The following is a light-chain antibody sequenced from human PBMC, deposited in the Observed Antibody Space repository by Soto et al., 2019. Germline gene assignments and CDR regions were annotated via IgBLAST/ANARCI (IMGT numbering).Light chain of an antibody. J-gene: IGLJ1*01. V-gene: IGLV2-14*01. CDR2: DVT. Sequence: QSVLTQPASVSGSPGQSITISCTGTSSDVGGYIYASWYQQHPGKAPKLMIYDVTSRPSGVSYRFSGSKSGNTASLTISGLQAEDAADYYCSSSTSSSSYVFGTGTKVNVL. CDR3: SSSTSSSSYV. CDR1: SSDVGGYIY.